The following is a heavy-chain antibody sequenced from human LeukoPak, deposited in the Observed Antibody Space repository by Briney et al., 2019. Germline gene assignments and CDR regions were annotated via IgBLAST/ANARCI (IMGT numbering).Heavy chain of an antibody. CDR1: GFTFSAYS. D-gene: IGHD3-10*01. Sequence: GGSLRLSCAASGFTFSAYSMNWVRQAPGKGLEWVSRIKTDGSSTTYADSVKGRFTISRDNAKNTLYLQMNSLRAEDTAVYYCVREGYYGSAALYSWGQGTLVTVSS. CDR2: IKTDGSST. J-gene: IGHJ4*02. CDR3: VREGYYGSAALYS. V-gene: IGHV3-74*01.